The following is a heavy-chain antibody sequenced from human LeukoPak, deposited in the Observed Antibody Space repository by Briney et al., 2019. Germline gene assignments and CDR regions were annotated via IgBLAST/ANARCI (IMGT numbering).Heavy chain of an antibody. CDR2: IKQDGSEK. J-gene: IGHJ4*02. D-gene: IGHD6-19*01. CDR1: GFTFSSYW. Sequence: GGSLRLSCAASGFTFSSYWMSWVRQAPGKGLEWVANIKQDGSEKYYVDSVKGRFTISRDNAKNSLYLQMNSLRAEDTAVYYCEAGPSSSGSTIFDYWGQGTLVTVSS. V-gene: IGHV3-7*01. CDR3: EAGPSSSGSTIFDY.